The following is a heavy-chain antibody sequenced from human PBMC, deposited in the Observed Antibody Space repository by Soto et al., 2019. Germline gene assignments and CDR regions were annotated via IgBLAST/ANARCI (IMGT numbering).Heavy chain of an antibody. CDR3: ARGQERRGFDY. CDR1: GYTFTSDD. V-gene: IGHV1-8*01. Sequence: QVQLVQSGAEVKKPGASVKVSCKASGYTFTSDDINWVRQATGQGLEWMGWMNPNSGNTAYAQKFQGRVTMTRNTSISTAYMELSSLRSDDTAVYYCARGQERRGFDYWGQGTLVTVSS. D-gene: IGHD2-15*01. CDR2: MNPNSGNT. J-gene: IGHJ4*02.